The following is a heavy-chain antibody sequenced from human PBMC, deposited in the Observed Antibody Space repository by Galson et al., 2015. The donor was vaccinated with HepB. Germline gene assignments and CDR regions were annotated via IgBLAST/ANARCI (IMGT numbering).Heavy chain of an antibody. D-gene: IGHD2-8*01. V-gene: IGHV6-1*01. J-gene: IGHJ4*02. CDR3: ARGVTKFDY. CDR1: GDSVASSIGA. Sequence: CAISGDSVASSIGAWNWIRQSPSRGLEWLGRTFYRSRWYYECAVSVKSRININPDTSKNQFSLQLNSVTPEDTAVYYCARGVTKFDYWGQGTLVTVSS. CDR2: TFYRSRWYY.